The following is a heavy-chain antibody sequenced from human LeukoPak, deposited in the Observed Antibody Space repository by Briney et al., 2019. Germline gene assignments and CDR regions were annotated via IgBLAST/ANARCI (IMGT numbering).Heavy chain of an antibody. J-gene: IGHJ4*02. CDR3: ARHASVSGNWPRPLDN. D-gene: IGHD3-3*01. CDR2: IYYSGST. V-gene: IGHV4-39*01. Sequence: SETLSLTCTVSGGSISSSSYYWGWVRQPPGKGLEWIANIYYSGSTYYSPSLKSRVTISVDTSKNQFSLKLTSVTAADTAVYYCARHASVSGNWPRPLDNWGQGSLVTVSS. CDR1: GGSISSSSYY.